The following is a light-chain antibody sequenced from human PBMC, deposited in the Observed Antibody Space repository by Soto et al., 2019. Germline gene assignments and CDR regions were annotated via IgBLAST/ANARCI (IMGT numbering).Light chain of an antibody. Sequence: EIVMTQSPATLSVSPGERATLSCRASQSVSSKLAWYQQKPGQAPRLLIYGASTRATGIPARFSGSGSGTEFTLTISSLQSEDFSVYYCQQYNNWPRGTFGQGTKLEIK. V-gene: IGKV3-15*01. J-gene: IGKJ2*02. CDR1: QSVSSK. CDR3: QQYNNWPRGT. CDR2: GAS.